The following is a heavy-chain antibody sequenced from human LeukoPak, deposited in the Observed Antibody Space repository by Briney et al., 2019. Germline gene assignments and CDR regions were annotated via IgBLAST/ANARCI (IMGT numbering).Heavy chain of an antibody. CDR2: ISGSGGST. CDR3: ASVLLWFGEILDWFDP. CDR1: GFTFSSYA. J-gene: IGHJ5*02. D-gene: IGHD3-10*01. V-gene: IGHV3-23*01. Sequence: PGGSLRLSCAASGFTFSSYAMSWARQAPGKGLEWVSAISGSGGSTYYADSVKGRFTISRDNSKNTLYLQMNSLRAEDTAVYYCASVLLWFGEILDWFDPWGQGTLVTVSS.